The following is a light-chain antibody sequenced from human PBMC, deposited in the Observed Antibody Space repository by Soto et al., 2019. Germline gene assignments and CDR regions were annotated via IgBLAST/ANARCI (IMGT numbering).Light chain of an antibody. CDR3: SSYTSSSTRVV. CDR2: RIN. Sequence: QSVLTQPPSASGTPGQTVTISSSGSTSNIGSHYVHWYQQLPGTAPKLLIHRINQRPSGVPDRFSGSKSGTSASLAISGPRSEDEADYYCSSYTSSSTRVVFGGGTKLTVL. V-gene: IGLV1-47*01. J-gene: IGLJ2*01. CDR1: TSNIGSHY.